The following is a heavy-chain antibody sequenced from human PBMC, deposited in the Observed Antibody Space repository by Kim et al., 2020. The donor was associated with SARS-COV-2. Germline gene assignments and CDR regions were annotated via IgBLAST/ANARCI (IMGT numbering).Heavy chain of an antibody. V-gene: IGHV1-46*01. J-gene: IGHJ5*02. CDR3: ARDLGRSGSYNGWFDP. CDR2: INPSGGST. CDR1: GYTFTSYY. D-gene: IGHD3-10*01. Sequence: ASVKVSCKASGYTFTSYYMHWVRQAPGQGLEWMGIINPSGGSTSYAQKFQGRVTMTRDTSTSTVYMELSSLRSEDTAVYYCARDLGRSGSYNGWFDPWGQGTLVTVSS.